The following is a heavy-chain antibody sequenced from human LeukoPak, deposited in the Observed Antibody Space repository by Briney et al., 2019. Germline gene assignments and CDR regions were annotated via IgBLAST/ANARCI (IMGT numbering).Heavy chain of an antibody. CDR3: ARSVATTDWYFDL. D-gene: IGHD5-24*01. CDR2: IYSGGST. Sequence: GGSLRLSCAASGFTVSSNYMSWVRQAPGKGLEWVSVIYSGGSTYYADSVKGRFTISRDNSKNTLYLQINSLRAEDTAVYYCARSVATTDWYFDLWGRGTLVTVSS. J-gene: IGHJ2*01. CDR1: GFTVSSNY. V-gene: IGHV3-53*01.